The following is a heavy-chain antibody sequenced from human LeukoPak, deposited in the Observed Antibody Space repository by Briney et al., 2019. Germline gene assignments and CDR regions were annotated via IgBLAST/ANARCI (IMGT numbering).Heavy chain of an antibody. CDR3: AKTYIVYPLVVTALNHPARFDY. CDR1: GFTFSNYL. D-gene: IGHD2-21*02. V-gene: IGHV3-23*01. J-gene: IGHJ4*02. CDR2: ISCSWGNP. Sequence: GGSLRLSCAASGFTFSNYLMNLVRQAPGEGAGVVSAISCSWGNPYYADSVKGRFTICRDNSKNKLYLQMNSLRAEDTAVYYCAKTYIVYPLVVTALNHPARFDYWGQGTLVTVSS.